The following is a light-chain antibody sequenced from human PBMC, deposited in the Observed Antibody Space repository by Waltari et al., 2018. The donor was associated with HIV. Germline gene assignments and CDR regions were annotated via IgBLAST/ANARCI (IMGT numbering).Light chain of an antibody. Sequence: DSQMTQSPSTLSASVGDRVTITCRASLGIDDWLAWYQQKPGKAPKLLIYKASNLETGVPSRFSGSGFGTESTLTISSLQPDDLATYYGQEYNRGFGQGTKVEIK. CDR1: LGIDDW. V-gene: IGKV1-5*03. CDR3: QEYNRG. CDR2: KAS. J-gene: IGKJ1*01.